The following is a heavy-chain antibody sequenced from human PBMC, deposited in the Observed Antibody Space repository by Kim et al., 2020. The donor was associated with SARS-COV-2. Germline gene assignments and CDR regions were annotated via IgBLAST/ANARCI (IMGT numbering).Heavy chain of an antibody. CDR2: TYYRSKWYN. CDR3: ARASSGATIKPRPYPPFDY. V-gene: IGHV6-1*01. Sequence: SQTLSLTCAISGDSVSSNSAAWNWIRQSPSRGLEWLGRTYYRSKWYNDYAVSVKSRITINPDTSKNQFSLQLNSVTPEDTAVYYCARASSGATIKPRPYPPFDYWGQGTLVTVSS. D-gene: IGHD5-12*01. CDR1: GDSVSSNSAA. J-gene: IGHJ4*02.